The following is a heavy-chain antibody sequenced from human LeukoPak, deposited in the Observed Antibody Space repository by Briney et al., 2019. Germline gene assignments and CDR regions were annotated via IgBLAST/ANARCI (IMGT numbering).Heavy chain of an antibody. CDR3: TTDRGLASRPLFDL. Sequence: GGSLRLSCVASVLSFSDAWMSWVRQVPGKGLERVGHIRSTTDGGTTHYAAPVKGRFTMSRDGSRNTVYLQMNNLKTEDTAVYYCTTDRGLASRPLFDLWGQGTMVTVSS. J-gene: IGHJ4*02. CDR1: VLSFSDAW. D-gene: IGHD6-6*01. CDR2: IRSTTDGGTT. V-gene: IGHV3-15*01.